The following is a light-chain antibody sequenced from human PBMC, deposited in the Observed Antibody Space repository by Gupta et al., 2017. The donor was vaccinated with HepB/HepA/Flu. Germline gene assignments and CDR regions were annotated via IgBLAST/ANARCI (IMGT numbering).Light chain of an antibody. Sequence: SVRTPPPSSCATPGQMVTISCTGSAPNNGGGYDVHWYQHLPGTDPKLLIYGNSNRRSGVPDRFSGSTSGTSAALAITGLQAEDEADYYCQAYDSSLGSSVFGGGTKLTVL. V-gene: IGLV1-40*01. CDR1: APNNGGGYD. J-gene: IGLJ2*01. CDR2: GNS. CDR3: QAYDSSLGSSV.